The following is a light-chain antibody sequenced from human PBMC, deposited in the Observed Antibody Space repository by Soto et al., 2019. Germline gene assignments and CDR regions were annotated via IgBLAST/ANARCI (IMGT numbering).Light chain of an antibody. V-gene: IGKV3-11*01. Sequence: EIVLTQSPATLSLSPGERATLSCRASQSISSYLAWYQQKPGQAPRLLIYDASNRATGIPARFSGSGCGTDFTLTISSLELEDCAVYYCQQRSNWPPITFGQGTRLEIK. CDR3: QQRSNWPPIT. CDR1: QSISSY. J-gene: IGKJ5*01. CDR2: DAS.